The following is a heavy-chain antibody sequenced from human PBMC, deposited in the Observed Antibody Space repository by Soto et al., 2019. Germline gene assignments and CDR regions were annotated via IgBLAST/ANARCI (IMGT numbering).Heavy chain of an antibody. J-gene: IGHJ3*02. CDR1: GFTFSSYA. CDR3: AKDCGHSYGYDAFDI. Sequence: GGSLRLSCAPSGFTFSSYAMSWVRQAPGKGLEWVSAISGSGGSTYYADSVKGRFTISRDNSKNTLYLQMNSLRAEDTAVYYCAKDCGHSYGYDAFDIWGQGTMVTVSS. D-gene: IGHD5-18*01. CDR2: ISGSGGST. V-gene: IGHV3-23*01.